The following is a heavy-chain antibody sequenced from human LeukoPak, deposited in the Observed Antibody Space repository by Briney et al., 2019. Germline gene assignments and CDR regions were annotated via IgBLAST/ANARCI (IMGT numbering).Heavy chain of an antibody. CDR3: AKSGEAVRGPKFYYSDY. CDR2: ISGSSGST. V-gene: IGHV3-23*01. J-gene: IGHJ4*02. Sequence: GGSLRLSCAASGFTFSSYAMSWVRQAPGKGLEWVSAISGSSGSTYYADSVKGRFTISRDNSKNTLYLQMNSLRAEDTAVYYCAKSGEAVRGPKFYYSDYWGQGTLVTVSS. CDR1: GFTFSSYA. D-gene: IGHD3-10*01.